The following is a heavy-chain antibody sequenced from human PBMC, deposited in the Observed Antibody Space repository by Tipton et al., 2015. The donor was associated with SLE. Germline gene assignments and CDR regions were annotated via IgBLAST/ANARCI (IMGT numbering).Heavy chain of an antibody. V-gene: IGHV3-30*02. CDR2: IRDDGSKN. Sequence: SLRLSCVASGFIFSSYGMHWVRQAPGKGLEGVAFIRDDGSKNYYADSVKGRFTISRDNSKNTLYLQMNSLRAEDTAVYYCAKGDCGGSCYPFDYWGQGTRVTVSS. CDR3: AKGDCGGSCYPFDY. J-gene: IGHJ4*02. D-gene: IGHD2-21*01. CDR1: GFIFSSYG.